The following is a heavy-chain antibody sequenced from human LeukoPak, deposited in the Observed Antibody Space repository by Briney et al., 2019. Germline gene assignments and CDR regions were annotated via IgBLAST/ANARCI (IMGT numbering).Heavy chain of an antibody. CDR3: AKEGMEYCSGGSCYDDEDAFDI. V-gene: IGHV3-30*02. Sequence: PGGSLRLSCAASGFTFSYYGMHWARQAPGKGLEWVAVIWYDGSNKYYADSVKGRFTISRDNSKNTLFLQMNSLRAEDTAVYYCAKEGMEYCSGGSCYDDEDAFDIWGQGTMVTVSS. CDR1: GFTFSYYG. J-gene: IGHJ3*02. CDR2: IWYDGSNK. D-gene: IGHD2-15*01.